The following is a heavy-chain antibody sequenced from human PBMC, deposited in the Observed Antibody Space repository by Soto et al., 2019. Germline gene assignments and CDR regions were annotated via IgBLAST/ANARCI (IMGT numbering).Heavy chain of an antibody. CDR3: ARLSATVTASVNYFYYYGMDV. J-gene: IGHJ6*02. V-gene: IGHV3-30-3*01. Sequence: PGGSLRLSCAASGFTFSNYALHWVRQAPGKGLEWVAVISHDGANKYYADSVRGRFTISRGNSNNTLNLQMNSLRAEDTAVYYCARLSATVTASVNYFYYYGMDVWGQGTTVTVSS. CDR1: GFTFSNYA. D-gene: IGHD4-4*01. CDR2: ISHDGANK.